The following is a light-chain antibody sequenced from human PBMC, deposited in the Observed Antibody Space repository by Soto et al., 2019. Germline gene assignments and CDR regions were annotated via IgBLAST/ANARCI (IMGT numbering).Light chain of an antibody. Sequence: IQMTQSPSSLSASVGARVTITCRASQGISNYLAWYQQKPGKVPKLLIYAASTLQSGVRSRFSGSRSGTNFTITIISRQIEGVENYYCEKYNSAPWTFGQGTLVEVK. V-gene: IGKV1-27*01. CDR2: AAS. CDR1: QGISNY. CDR3: EKYNSAPWT. J-gene: IGKJ1*01.